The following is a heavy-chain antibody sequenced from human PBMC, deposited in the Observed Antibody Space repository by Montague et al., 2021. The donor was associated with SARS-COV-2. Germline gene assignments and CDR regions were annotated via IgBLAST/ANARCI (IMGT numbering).Heavy chain of an antibody. CDR2: VYYSGIT. Sequence: SETLSLTCTVSGGTVGSSNFYWGWIRQPPGKGLEWIGSVYYSGITYYRPSLKSRVTISVDTSKNHFSLKLNSVTAADTAVYYCARHPPGYEDRSGWYKLYWYVDLWGRGTLVTVSS. J-gene: IGHJ2*01. CDR1: GGTVGSSNFY. D-gene: IGHD6-19*01. V-gene: IGHV4-39*01. CDR3: ARHPPGYEDRSGWYKLYWYVDL.